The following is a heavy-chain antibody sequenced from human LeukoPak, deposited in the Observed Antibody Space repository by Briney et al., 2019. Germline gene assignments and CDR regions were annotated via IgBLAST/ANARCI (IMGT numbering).Heavy chain of an antibody. D-gene: IGHD6-13*01. Sequence: PSETLFLTCAVYGGSFSGYYWSWIRQPPGKGLEWIGEINHSGSTNYNPSLKSRVTISVDTSKNQFSLKLSSVTAADTAVYYCARGGRASTAGTRYNWFDPWGQGTLVTVSS. CDR1: GGSFSGYY. V-gene: IGHV4-34*01. CDR2: INHSGST. J-gene: IGHJ5*02. CDR3: ARGGRASTAGTRYNWFDP.